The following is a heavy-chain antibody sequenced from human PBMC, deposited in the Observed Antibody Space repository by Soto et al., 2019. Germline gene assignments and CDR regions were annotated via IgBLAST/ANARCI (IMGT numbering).Heavy chain of an antibody. J-gene: IGHJ6*02. CDR1: GGSFSGYY. CDR3: AREISSGYYSRYYYYGMDV. Sequence: PSETLSLTCAVYGGSFSGYYWSWIRQPPGKGLEWIGEINHSGSTNYNPSLKSRVTISVDTSKNQFSLKLSSVTAADTAVYYCAREISSGYYSRYYYYGMDVWGQGTTVTVSS. D-gene: IGHD3-22*01. CDR2: INHSGST. V-gene: IGHV4-34*01.